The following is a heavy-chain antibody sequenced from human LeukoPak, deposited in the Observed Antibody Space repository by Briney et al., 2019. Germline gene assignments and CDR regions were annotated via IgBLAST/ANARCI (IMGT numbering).Heavy chain of an antibody. Sequence: VASVKVSCKASGGTFISNAITWVRQAPGQGLEWMGRIIPIFGITDYAQKFQGRVTITADKSTSTAYMEFSSLRSEDTAVYYCASGRMTTETTYCFDPWGQGTLITVSS. CDR1: GGTFISNA. CDR2: IIPIFGIT. D-gene: IGHD4-11*01. CDR3: ASGRMTTETTYCFDP. V-gene: IGHV1-69*04. J-gene: IGHJ5*02.